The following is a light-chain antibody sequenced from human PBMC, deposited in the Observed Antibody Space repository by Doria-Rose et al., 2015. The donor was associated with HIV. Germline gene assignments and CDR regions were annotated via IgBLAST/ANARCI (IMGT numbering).Light chain of an antibody. CDR1: QNLLYTSKNY. Sequence: DIRLTQSPESLGMSLGERATLNCKSNQNLLYTSKNYLAWNQQKPGQPPKLLIYWASTRQSGVPARFSGSGSGTDFTLAISSLEAEDVAVYYCQQYYDTPSFGPGTTVDIE. V-gene: IGKV4-1*01. CDR3: QQYYDTPS. J-gene: IGKJ3*01. CDR2: WAS.